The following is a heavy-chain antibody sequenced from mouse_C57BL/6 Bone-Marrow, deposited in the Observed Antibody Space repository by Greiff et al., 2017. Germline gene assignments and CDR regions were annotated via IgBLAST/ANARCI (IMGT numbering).Heavy chain of an antibody. Sequence: EVQGVESGGDLVKPGGSLKLSCAASGFTFSSYGMSWVRQTPDKRLEWVATISSGGSYTYYPDSVQGRFTISRDNAKNTLYLQMSSLKSEDTAMYYCARRDDYDYYYAMDYWGQGTSVTVSS. CDR1: GFTFSSYG. CDR2: ISSGGSYT. D-gene: IGHD2-4*01. J-gene: IGHJ4*01. CDR3: ARRDDYDYYYAMDY. V-gene: IGHV5-6*01.